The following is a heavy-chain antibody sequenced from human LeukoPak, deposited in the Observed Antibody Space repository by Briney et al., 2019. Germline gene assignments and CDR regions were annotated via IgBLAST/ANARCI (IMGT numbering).Heavy chain of an antibody. V-gene: IGHV3-30-3*01. CDR2: ISYDGSNT. Sequence: GGSLRLSCAASGFTFSSYGMHWVRRAPGKGLEWVAVISYDGSNTYYGDSVKGRFTISRDNSKNTLYLQMNSLRAEDTAVYYCARDNEMATITGAFDIWGQGTMVTVSS. J-gene: IGHJ3*02. D-gene: IGHD5-24*01. CDR3: ARDNEMATITGAFDI. CDR1: GFTFSSYG.